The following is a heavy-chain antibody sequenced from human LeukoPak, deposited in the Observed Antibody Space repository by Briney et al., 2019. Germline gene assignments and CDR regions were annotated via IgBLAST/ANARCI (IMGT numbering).Heavy chain of an antibody. Sequence: PGGSLRLSCAASGFTFSSYGMHWVRQAPGKGLEWVAVISYDGSNKYYADSVKGRFTISRDNSKNTLYLQMNSLRAEDTAVYYCAKWTYDSSLTDYWGQGTLVTVSS. CDR1: GFTFSSYG. CDR2: ISYDGSNK. J-gene: IGHJ4*02. CDR3: AKWTYDSSLTDY. D-gene: IGHD3-22*01. V-gene: IGHV3-30*18.